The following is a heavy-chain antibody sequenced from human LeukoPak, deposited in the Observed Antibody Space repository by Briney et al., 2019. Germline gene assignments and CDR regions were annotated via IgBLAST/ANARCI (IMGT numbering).Heavy chain of an antibody. CDR3: AKGQWGLVGATG. CDR2: IRYDGSNK. CDR1: GFTFSSYG. Sequence: GGSLRLSCAASGFTFSSYGMHWVRQAPGKGLEWVAFIRYDGSNKYYADSVKGRFTISRDNSKNTLYLQMNSLRAEDTAVYFCAKGQWGLVGATGWGQGTLVTVSS. V-gene: IGHV3-30*02. D-gene: IGHD1-26*01. J-gene: IGHJ4*02.